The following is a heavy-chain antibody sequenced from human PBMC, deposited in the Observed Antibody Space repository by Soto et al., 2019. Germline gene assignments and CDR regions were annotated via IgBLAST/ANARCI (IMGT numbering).Heavy chain of an antibody. CDR2: NSAHNGNT. CDR3: ARGRYGDY. Sequence: QVHLVQSGAEVKKPGGSVKVSCKGSGYTFTTYGITWVRQAPGQGLEWMGWNSAHNGNTNYAQKLQGRVTVTRDTSTSTAYMELRSLRSDDTAVYYCARGRYGDYWGQGALVTVSS. J-gene: IGHJ4*02. D-gene: IGHD1-1*01. V-gene: IGHV1-18*01. CDR1: GYTFTTYG.